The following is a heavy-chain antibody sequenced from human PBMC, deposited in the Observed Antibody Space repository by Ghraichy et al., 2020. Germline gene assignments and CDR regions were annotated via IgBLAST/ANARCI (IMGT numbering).Heavy chain of an antibody. V-gene: IGHV3-23*01. J-gene: IGHJ6*02. CDR3: AKEENYDFSSGMDV. CDR1: GFTFRNYA. D-gene: IGHD3-3*01. Sequence: GGSLRLSCAASGFTFRNYAMNWVRQAPGKGLEWVSAISGSGVSTYYADSVKGRFTISRDNSKNTLYVQMNSLRAEDTAVYYCAKEENYDFSSGMDVWGQGAPVTFSS. CDR2: ISGSGVST.